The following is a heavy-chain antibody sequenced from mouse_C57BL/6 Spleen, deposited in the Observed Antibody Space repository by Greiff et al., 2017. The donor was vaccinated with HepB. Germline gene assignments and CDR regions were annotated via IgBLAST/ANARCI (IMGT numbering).Heavy chain of an antibody. J-gene: IGHJ4*01. CDR3: ARDLATGYYAMDY. Sequence: EVKLQESGPGLVKPSQSLSLTCSVTGYSITSGYYWNWIRQFPGNKLEWMGYISYDGSNNYNPSLKNRISITRDTSKNQFFLKLNSVTTEETATYYCARDLATGYYAMDYWGQGTSVTVSS. V-gene: IGHV3-6*01. CDR1: GYSITSGYY. D-gene: IGHD4-1*01. CDR2: ISYDGSN.